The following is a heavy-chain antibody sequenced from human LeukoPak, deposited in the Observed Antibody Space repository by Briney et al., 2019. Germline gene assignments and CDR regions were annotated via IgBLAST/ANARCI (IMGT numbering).Heavy chain of an antibody. D-gene: IGHD1-26*01. Sequence: GGSLRLSCAASGFSVTSCAMSWVRQAPGKGLEWVSTVSNSGYNTWYADTVKGRFTISRDISQNTLHLQMSSLRAEDTALYYCARHDGSSFIYYIDHWGQGALVTVSS. CDR1: GFSVTSCA. CDR2: VSNSGYNT. CDR3: ARHDGSSFIYYIDH. J-gene: IGHJ4*02. V-gene: IGHV3-23*01.